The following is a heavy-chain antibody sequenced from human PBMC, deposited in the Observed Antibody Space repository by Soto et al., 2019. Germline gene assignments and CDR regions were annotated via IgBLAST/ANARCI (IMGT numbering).Heavy chain of an antibody. CDR1: GFTFHSFT. J-gene: IGHJ4*02. V-gene: IGHV3-30-3*01. D-gene: IGHD3-22*01. CDR3: TRGAYYDSGGYYLGCLDY. CDR2: ISYDGSNK. Sequence: GGSLRLSCAASGFTFHSFTMHWVRQTPGKGLEWVALISYDGSNKYYADSVKGRFTISRGNSKNTLYLQMNSLRAEDTAVYYCTRGAYYDSGGYYLGCLDYWGQGTLVTVSS.